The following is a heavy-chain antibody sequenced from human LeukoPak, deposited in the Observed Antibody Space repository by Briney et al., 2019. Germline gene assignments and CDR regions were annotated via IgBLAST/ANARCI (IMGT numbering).Heavy chain of an antibody. CDR2: ITDNGAHT. Sequence: AGGSLRLSCAASGFTISNSAMTCVRQSRGKGLDWVSIITDNGAHTFYADSVKGRFTISRDNSKNTLYLQMNSLRAEDTAVYYCARDFSSDDSGYSGYWGQGTLVTVSS. CDR3: ARDFSSDDSGYSGY. D-gene: IGHD3-22*01. V-gene: IGHV3-23*01. CDR1: GFTISNSA. J-gene: IGHJ4*02.